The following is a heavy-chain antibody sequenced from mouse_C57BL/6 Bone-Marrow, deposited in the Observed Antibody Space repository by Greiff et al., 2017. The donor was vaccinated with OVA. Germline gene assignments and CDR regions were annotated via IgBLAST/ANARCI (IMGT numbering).Heavy chain of an antibody. D-gene: IGHD1-1*01. V-gene: IGHV1-53*01. CDR2: INPSNGGP. CDR3: ARGGFFYYYGSSLFAY. CDR1: GYTFTSYW. Sequence: QVQLQQPGTELVKPGASVKLSCKASGYTFTSYWMHWVKQRPGQGLAWIGNINPSNGGPNYNEQFKSKATLTVANSSSTAYMQLSSVTAEDSAVYYCARGGFFYYYGSSLFAYWGQGTLVTVSA. J-gene: IGHJ3*01.